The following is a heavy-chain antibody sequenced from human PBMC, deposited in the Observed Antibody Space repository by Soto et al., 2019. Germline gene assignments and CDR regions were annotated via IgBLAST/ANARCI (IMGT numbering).Heavy chain of an antibody. CDR2: IYYSGST. CDR1: GGSISSSSYY. D-gene: IGHD6-19*01. J-gene: IGHJ4*02. Sequence: LSLTCTVSGGSISSSSYYWGWIRQPPGKGLEWIGSIYYSGSTYYNPSLKSRVTISVDTSKNQFSLKLSSVTAADTAVYYCARHIEHNDFGYSSGWVPHWGQGTLVTVSS. CDR3: ARHIEHNDFGYSSGWVPH. V-gene: IGHV4-39*01.